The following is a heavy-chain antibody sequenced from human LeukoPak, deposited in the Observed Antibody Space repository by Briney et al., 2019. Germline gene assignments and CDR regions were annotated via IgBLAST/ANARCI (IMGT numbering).Heavy chain of an antibody. J-gene: IGHJ4*02. CDR1: GGSFSGYY. CDR3: AREQWLVIDY. Sequence: SETLSLTCAVYGGSFSGYYWSWIRQPPGKGLEWIGEINHSGSTNYNPSLKSRVTISVDTSKNQFSLKLGSVTAADTAVYYCAREQWLVIDYWGQGTLVTVSS. V-gene: IGHV4-34*01. CDR2: INHSGST. D-gene: IGHD6-19*01.